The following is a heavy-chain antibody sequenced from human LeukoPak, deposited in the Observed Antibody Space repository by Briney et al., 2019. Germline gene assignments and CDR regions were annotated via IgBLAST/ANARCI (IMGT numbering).Heavy chain of an antibody. CDR2: MNPNSGNT. Sequence: GASVKVSCKASGYTFTSYDINWVRQATGQGLEWMGWMNPNSGNTGYAQKFQGRATMTRNTSISTAYMELSSLRSEDTAVYYCARDRRFGASWFDPWGQGTLVTVSS. J-gene: IGHJ5*02. D-gene: IGHD3-10*01. CDR1: GYTFTSYD. V-gene: IGHV1-8*01. CDR3: ARDRRFGASWFDP.